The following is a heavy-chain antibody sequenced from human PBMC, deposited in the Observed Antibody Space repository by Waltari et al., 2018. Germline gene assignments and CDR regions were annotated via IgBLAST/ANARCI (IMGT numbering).Heavy chain of an antibody. D-gene: IGHD3-22*01. J-gene: IGHJ1*01. V-gene: IGHV3-30-3*01. CDR1: AFDFGSYA. CDR3: ARVSRPHYDNSGAYYEY. Sequence: QVPLVESGGGVVQPGRSLRLSCAASAFDFGSYALHWVRQAPGKGLEWVAFMSFDGNNKYFGDSVRGRFSISRDNSKNTLFLDLNSLRVEDTAVYYCARVSRPHYDNSGAYYEYWGQGTLVTVSS. CDR2: MSFDGNNK.